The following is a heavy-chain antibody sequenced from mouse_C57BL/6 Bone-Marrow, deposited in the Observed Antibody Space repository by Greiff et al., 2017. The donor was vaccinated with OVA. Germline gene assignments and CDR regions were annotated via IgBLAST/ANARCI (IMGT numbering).Heavy chain of an antibody. D-gene: IGHD2-1*01. V-gene: IGHV1-80*01. Sequence: VKLMESGAELVKPGASVKISCKASGYAFSSYWMNWVKQRPGTGLEWIGQIYPGDGDTNYNGKFKGKATLTADKSSSTAYMQLSSLTSEDSAVYFCARVGIYYGNSLYYFDYWGQGTTLTVSS. CDR1: GYAFSSYW. J-gene: IGHJ2*01. CDR3: ARVGIYYGNSLYYFDY. CDR2: IYPGDGDT.